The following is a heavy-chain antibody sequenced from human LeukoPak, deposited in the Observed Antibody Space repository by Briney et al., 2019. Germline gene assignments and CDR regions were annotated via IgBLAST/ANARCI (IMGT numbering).Heavy chain of an antibody. D-gene: IGHD4-17*01. CDR1: GGSISNYY. CDR3: ARQHGVYGDYGFDY. J-gene: IGHJ4*02. Sequence: SETLSLTCTVSGGSISNYYWSWIRQPPGKGLEWIGNIDNSGSTRSNPSLESRVTTSVDKSKNQLSLTLSSVTAADTAVYFCARQHGVYGDYGFDYWGQGILVTVSS. CDR2: IDNSGST. V-gene: IGHV4-59*08.